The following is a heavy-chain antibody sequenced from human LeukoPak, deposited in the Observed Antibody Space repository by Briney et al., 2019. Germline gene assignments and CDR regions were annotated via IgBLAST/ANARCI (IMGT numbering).Heavy chain of an antibody. CDR2: LYSGGSA. CDR1: GFTVSSNY. V-gene: IGHV3-53*01. J-gene: IGHJ4*02. CDR3: ARAIQSQLLRGYFDH. D-gene: IGHD2-2*01. Sequence: GGSLRLSCAASGFTVSSNYMNWVRQPPGKGLEWVAVLYSGGSAYYADFLKGRFTISRDNSKNTLYLQMNSLSAEDTAVYYCARAIQSQLLRGYFDHWGQGALVSVSS.